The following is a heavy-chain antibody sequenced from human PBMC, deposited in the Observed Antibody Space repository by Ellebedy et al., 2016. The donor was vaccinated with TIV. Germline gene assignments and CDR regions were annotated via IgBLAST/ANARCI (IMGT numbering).Heavy chain of an antibody. D-gene: IGHD3-3*01. CDR2: IYYSGST. CDR1: GGSVSSGSYY. V-gene: IGHV4-61*01. CDR3: ARALLGGYYNWDAFDI. Sequence: SETLSLTXTVSGGSVSSGSYYWSWIRQPPGKGLEWIGYIYYSGSTNYNPSLKSRVTISVDTSKNQFSLKLSSVTAADTAVYYCARALLGGYYNWDAFDIWGQGTMVTVSS. J-gene: IGHJ3*02.